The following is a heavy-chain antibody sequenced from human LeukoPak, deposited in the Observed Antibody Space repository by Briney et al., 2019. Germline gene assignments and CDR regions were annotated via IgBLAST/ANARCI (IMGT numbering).Heavy chain of an antibody. CDR1: GFTFDDFA. D-gene: IGHD3/OR15-3a*01. J-gene: IGHJ4*02. Sequence: GGSLRLSCAASGFTFDDFAMHWVRQVPGKGLEWVPLITGDGTGTYYADSVKGRFTISRDNIRNSLYLHMNSLRTEDTAFYYCARTGNFDYWGQGTLVTVSS. V-gene: IGHV3-43*02. CDR3: ARTGNFDY. CDR2: ITGDGTGT.